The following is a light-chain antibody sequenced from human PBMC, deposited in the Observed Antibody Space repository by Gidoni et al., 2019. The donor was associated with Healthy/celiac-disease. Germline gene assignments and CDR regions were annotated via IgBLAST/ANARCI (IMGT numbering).Light chain of an antibody. Sequence: DIQMTQSPSSLSAAVGDRVTITCRASQSISSYLNGYQQKPGKAPKLLIYAASSLQSGGPSRFSGSGSGTDFTLTISSLQPEDFATYYCQQSYSTPPTFGQGTKLEIK. J-gene: IGKJ2*01. CDR3: QQSYSTPPT. CDR2: AAS. V-gene: IGKV1-39*01. CDR1: QSISSY.